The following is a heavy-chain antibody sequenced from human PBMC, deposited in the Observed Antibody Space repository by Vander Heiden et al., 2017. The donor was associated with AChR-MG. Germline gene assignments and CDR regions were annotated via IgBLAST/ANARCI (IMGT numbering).Heavy chain of an antibody. J-gene: IGHJ5*02. CDR3: ARRSSRQLVQANRRNWFDP. V-gene: IGHV1-8*01. Sequence: QVQLVQSGAEVKKPGASVKVSCKASGYTFTSYDINWVRPATGQGLEWMGWMNPNRGNTGYAQKFQGRVTMTRNTSISTAYMELSSLRSEDTAVYYCARRSSRQLVQANRRNWFDPWGQGTLVTVSS. CDR2: MNPNRGNT. D-gene: IGHD6-6*01. CDR1: GYTFTSYD.